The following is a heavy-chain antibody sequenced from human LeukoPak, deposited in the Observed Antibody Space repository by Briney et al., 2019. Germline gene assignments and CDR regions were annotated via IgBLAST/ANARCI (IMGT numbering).Heavy chain of an antibody. CDR1: GFTFSSYA. CDR2: IKQDGSQK. Sequence: GGSLRLSCAASGFTFSSYAMSWVRQAPGKGLEWVANIKQDGSQKYYVDSVKGRFTISRDNAKNSLYLQMNSLRVEDTAVYYCVRALGGGSYWGQGTLVIVSP. V-gene: IGHV3-7*03. D-gene: IGHD5-24*01. J-gene: IGHJ4*02. CDR3: VRALGGGSY.